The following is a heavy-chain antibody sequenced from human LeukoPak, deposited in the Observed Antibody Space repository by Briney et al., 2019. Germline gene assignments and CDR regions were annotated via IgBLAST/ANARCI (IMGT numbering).Heavy chain of an antibody. CDR1: DGSFSGYY. Sequence: WETLSLTCAVYDGSFSGYYWSWIRQPPGKGLEWMGEINHGGSTNYNPSLKSRVTLSVDTSKNQFSLKLSSVTAADTAVYYCARSLGGRIAARGGDFDYWGQGTLVTVSS. V-gene: IGHV4-34*01. CDR3: ARSLGGRIAARGGDFDY. J-gene: IGHJ4*02. CDR2: INHGGST. D-gene: IGHD6-6*01.